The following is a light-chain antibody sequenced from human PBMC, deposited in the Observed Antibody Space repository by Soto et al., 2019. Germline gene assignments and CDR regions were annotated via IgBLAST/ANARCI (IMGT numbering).Light chain of an antibody. CDR1: QSISIW. Sequence: DIQMTQSPSILSASVGDSVTITCRASQSISIWLAWYQQKPGKAPKLLIFDVSTLESGVPSRFSGSRSGTEFTLTISSLQPDDFATYFCQQYHSYSPLTFGGGTKVAIK. V-gene: IGKV1-5*01. J-gene: IGKJ4*01. CDR3: QQYHSYSPLT. CDR2: DVS.